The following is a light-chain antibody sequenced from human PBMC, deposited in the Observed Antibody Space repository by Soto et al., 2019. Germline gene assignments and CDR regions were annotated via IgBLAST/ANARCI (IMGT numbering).Light chain of an antibody. CDR3: SSYTGSSILYV. J-gene: IGLJ1*01. Sequence: QSALTQPASVSGSPGQSITISCTGTSSDVGGYNYVSWYQQHPGKAPKLMIYEVSNRPLGVSNRFSGSKSGNTASLTISGLQAEDEADYYCSSYTGSSILYVFGTGTKVTVL. CDR1: SSDVGGYNY. V-gene: IGLV2-14*01. CDR2: EVS.